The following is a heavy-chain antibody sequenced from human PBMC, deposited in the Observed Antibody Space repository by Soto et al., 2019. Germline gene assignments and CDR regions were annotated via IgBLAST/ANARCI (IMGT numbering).Heavy chain of an antibody. CDR3: AKDFGSGIPYYYYAMDV. CDR2: ISYDGSNS. D-gene: IGHD3-10*01. Sequence: QGQLVESGGGVVQPGTSLRLSCEASGFIFSRYGMHWVRQAPGKGLEWVAVISYDGSNSYYAESVKGRFIISRDKSENTLYLQMNSLRTEDTAVYFCAKDFGSGIPYYYYAMDVWGQGTTVTVSS. CDR1: GFIFSRYG. J-gene: IGHJ6*02. V-gene: IGHV3-30*18.